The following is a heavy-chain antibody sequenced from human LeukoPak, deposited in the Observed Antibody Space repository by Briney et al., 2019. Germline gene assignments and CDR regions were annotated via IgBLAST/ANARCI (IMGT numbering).Heavy chain of an antibody. CDR1: GYSISSGYY. Sequence: SETLSLTCTVSGYSISSGYYWSWIRQPPGKGLEWIGYIYYSGSAYYNPSLKSRVAISVDASKNQFSLKLSSVTAADTAVYYCARDLSSTSHIDYWGQGTLVTVSS. D-gene: IGHD2-2*01. CDR3: ARDLSSTSHIDY. CDR2: IYYSGSA. V-gene: IGHV4-30-4*08. J-gene: IGHJ4*02.